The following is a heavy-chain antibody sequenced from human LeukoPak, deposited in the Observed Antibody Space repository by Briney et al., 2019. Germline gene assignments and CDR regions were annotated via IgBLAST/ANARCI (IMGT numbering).Heavy chain of an antibody. Sequence: ASVKVSCKTSGYSFTDYYMHWVRQAPGQGLEWMGWTNPNSGGTSSAQKFQGRVTMTRDTSITTVYMEVSWLTSDDTAIYYCARADRLHGGPYLIGPWGQGTLVTVSS. CDR3: ARADRLHGGPYLIGP. J-gene: IGHJ5*02. V-gene: IGHV1-2*02. CDR1: GYSFTDYY. D-gene: IGHD2-21*01. CDR2: TNPNSGGT.